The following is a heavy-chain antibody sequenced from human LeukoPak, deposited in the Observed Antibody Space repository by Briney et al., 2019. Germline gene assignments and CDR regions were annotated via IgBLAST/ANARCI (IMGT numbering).Heavy chain of an antibody. CDR2: IRYDGSNK. D-gene: IGHD5-24*01. CDR1: GFTFSSYG. CDR3: AKDPGDGYNSPSLYYYYMDV. J-gene: IGHJ6*03. Sequence: PGGSLRLSCAASGFTFSSYGMHWVRQAPGKGLEWVAFIRYDGSNKYYADSVKGRFTISRDNSKNTLYLQMNSLRAEDTAVYYCAKDPGDGYNSPSLYYYYMDVWGKGTTVTISS. V-gene: IGHV3-30*02.